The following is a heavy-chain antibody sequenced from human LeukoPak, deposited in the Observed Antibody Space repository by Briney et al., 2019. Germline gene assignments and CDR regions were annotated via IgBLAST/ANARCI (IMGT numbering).Heavy chain of an antibody. CDR3: ARDLHYYVAMDV. CDR2: ISGSGRRI. Sequence: GGSLRLSCAASGFTFTTYAMTWVRQAPGKGLEWVSVISGSGRRIYYAESVRGRFTISRDNSKSMLFLQLNSLRAEDTALYYCARDLHYYVAMDVWGQGTTVTVSS. J-gene: IGHJ6*02. D-gene: IGHD3-10*02. CDR1: GFTFTTYA. V-gene: IGHV3-23*01.